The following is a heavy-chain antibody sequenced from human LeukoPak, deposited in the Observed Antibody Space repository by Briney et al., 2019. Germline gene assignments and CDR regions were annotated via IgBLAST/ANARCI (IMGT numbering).Heavy chain of an antibody. V-gene: IGHV4-59*08. J-gene: IGHJ3*02. CDR2: IYYSGST. Sequence: SETLSLTCTVCGGSMSSYYWSWIRQPPGKGLEWIGYIYYSGSTNYNPSRKSRVTISVDTSKNQFSLKLSSATPADTAVYYCARRKCSNWQLVCAAFDIWGQGTMVTVSS. CDR1: GGSMSSYY. D-gene: IGHD6-13*01. CDR3: ARRKCSNWQLVCAAFDI.